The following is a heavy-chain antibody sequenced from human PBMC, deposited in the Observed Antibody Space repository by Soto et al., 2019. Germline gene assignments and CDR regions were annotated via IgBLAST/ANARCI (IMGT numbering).Heavy chain of an antibody. CDR3: ARVASDYINSVDH. Sequence: DVQLLESGGGLVQPGGSLRLSCAASGFTFNAYAMTWVGQAPGKGLEWVSAIGGSGGNRYYAGSVRGRFTISRDNSKDTVDLQRNSLRVEDTAVYYCARVASDYINSVDHWGQGILVSVSS. CDR1: GFTFNAYA. V-gene: IGHV3-23*01. CDR2: IGGSGGNR. D-gene: IGHD4-4*01. J-gene: IGHJ4*02.